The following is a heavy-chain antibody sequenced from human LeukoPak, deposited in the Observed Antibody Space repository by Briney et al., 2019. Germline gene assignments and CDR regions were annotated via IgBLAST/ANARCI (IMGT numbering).Heavy chain of an antibody. CDR2: IHYDGNNK. D-gene: IGHD5-18*01. CDR3: ARHLSGVTGYTYGRGIDY. V-gene: IGHV3-30*02. J-gene: IGHJ4*02. Sequence: GGSLRLSCEASGFSFSSSAMHWVRQAPGKGLDWVAFIHYDGNNKYYADSVKGRFTISRDNSKNTVYLQMNRLRAEDTAVYYCARHLSGVTGYTYGRGIDYWGQGTLVTVSS. CDR1: GFSFSSSA.